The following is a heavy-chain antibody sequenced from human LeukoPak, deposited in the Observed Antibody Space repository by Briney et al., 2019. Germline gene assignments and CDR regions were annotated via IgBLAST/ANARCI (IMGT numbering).Heavy chain of an antibody. D-gene: IGHD4-17*01. J-gene: IGHJ4*02. CDR3: ARRGYGDYAPFDY. CDR1: GLTVSSNY. CDR2: IYSGGTT. Sequence: EPGGSLRLSCAVSGLTVSSNYMSWVRQAPGKGLEWVSLIYSGGTTYYADSVKGRFTISRDNSKNTLYLQMNSLRAEDTAVYYCARRGYGDYAPFDYWGQGTLVTVSS. V-gene: IGHV3-66*04.